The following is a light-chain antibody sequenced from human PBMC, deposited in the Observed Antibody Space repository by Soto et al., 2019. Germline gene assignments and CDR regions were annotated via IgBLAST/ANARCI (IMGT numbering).Light chain of an antibody. CDR1: QGISSY. CDR3: QQYYSNSFVT. CDR2: AAA. J-gene: IGKJ3*01. V-gene: IGKV1-8*01. Sequence: AIRMTQSPSSLSASPGGRVTITCRASQGISSYFTCYQQKPGKATKLLINAAATLQSGDPSRFCGSGSGTDFSLPISCLQSEDFSTYYCQQYYSNSFVTFGPGTKVDIK.